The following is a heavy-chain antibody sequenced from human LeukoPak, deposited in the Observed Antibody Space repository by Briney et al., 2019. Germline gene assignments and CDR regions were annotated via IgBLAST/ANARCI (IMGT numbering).Heavy chain of an antibody. D-gene: IGHD2-2*01. CDR2: IWYDGSNK. V-gene: IGHV3-33*01. J-gene: IGHJ4*02. Sequence: GGSLRLSCAASGFTFSSYGMHWVRQAPGKGLEWVAVIWYDGSNKYYADSVKGRFTISRDNSKNTLYLQMNSLRAEDTAVYYCARDSLGYCSSTSCLGFDYWGQGTLVTVSS. CDR3: ARDSLGYCSSTSCLGFDY. CDR1: GFTFSSYG.